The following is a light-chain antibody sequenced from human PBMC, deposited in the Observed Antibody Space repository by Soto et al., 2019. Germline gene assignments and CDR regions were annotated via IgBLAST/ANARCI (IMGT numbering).Light chain of an antibody. CDR1: QSVDWY. CDR3: QQRSNWPPLT. Sequence: EIVLTQSPATLSLSPGDRATVSCRASQSVDWYVAWYQHKPGKAPRLLIYDASTRATGVPDRFSGGGSGRDFTLTISSREPDEFAVYYCQQRSNWPPLTFGRGTKVDMK. V-gene: IGKV3-11*02. J-gene: IGKJ3*01. CDR2: DAS.